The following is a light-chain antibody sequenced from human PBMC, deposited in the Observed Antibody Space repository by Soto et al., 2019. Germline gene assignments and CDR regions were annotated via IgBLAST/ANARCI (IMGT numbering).Light chain of an antibody. CDR1: SSDVGGYNY. Sequence: QSALTQPASVSGSPGQSITISCTGTSSDVGGYNYVSWYQQHPGKAPKLMIYDVSNRPSGVSNRFSGSKSANTASLTISGLQAEDEADYYCSSYRTGGPFVFGTGTKLTVL. CDR2: DVS. CDR3: SSYRTGGPFV. V-gene: IGLV2-14*01. J-gene: IGLJ1*01.